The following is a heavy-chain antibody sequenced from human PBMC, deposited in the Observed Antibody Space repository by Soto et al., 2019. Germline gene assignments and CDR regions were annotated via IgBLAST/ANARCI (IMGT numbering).Heavy chain of an antibody. CDR2: LYWDDET. D-gene: IGHD2-15*01. V-gene: IGHV2-5*02. Sequence: QITLKESGPALVRPTQTLTLTCPVSGVSLTTSEVGVAWIRQPPGKALEWLALLYWDDETRYRPSLRNRITITKDTSKNQVVFTMTNMDPADTGTYFCAHRQGITVYCGGVTCHLDALDVWGQGTMVTVSS. J-gene: IGHJ3*01. CDR1: GVSLTTSEVG. CDR3: AHRQGITVYCGGVTCHLDALDV.